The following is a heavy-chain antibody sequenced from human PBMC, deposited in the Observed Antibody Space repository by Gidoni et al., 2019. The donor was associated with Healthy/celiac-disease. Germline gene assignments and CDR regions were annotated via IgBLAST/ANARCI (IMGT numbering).Heavy chain of an antibody. CDR2: INHSGST. CDR3: ARAGQITFGGVIVAPFDY. D-gene: IGHD3-16*02. Sequence: QVQLQQWGAGLLKPSETLSLTCAVYGGSFSGYYWSWIRQPPGKGLEWIGEINHSGSTNSNPSLKSRVSISVDTSKNHCSLRLSSVTAADTAVYYCARAGQITFGGVIVAPFDYWGQGTLVTVSA. CDR1: GGSFSGYY. V-gene: IGHV4-34*01. J-gene: IGHJ4*02.